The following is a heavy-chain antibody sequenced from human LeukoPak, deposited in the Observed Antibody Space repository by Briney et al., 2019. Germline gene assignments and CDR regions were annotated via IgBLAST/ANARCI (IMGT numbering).Heavy chain of an antibody. J-gene: IGHJ4*02. D-gene: IGHD2-2*01. CDR2: IIPIFGTA. V-gene: IGHV1-69*01. CDR1: GGTFSSYA. Sequence: SVKVSYKASGGTFSSYAISWVRQAPGQGLEWMGGIIPIFGTANYAQKFQGRVAITADESTSTAYMELSSLRSEDTAVYYCARPLGDCSSTSCSKGPFDYWGQGTLVTVSS. CDR3: ARPLGDCSSTSCSKGPFDY.